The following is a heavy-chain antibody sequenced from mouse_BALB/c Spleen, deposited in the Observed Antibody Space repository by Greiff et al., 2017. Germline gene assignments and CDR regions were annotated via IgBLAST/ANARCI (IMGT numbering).Heavy chain of an antibody. J-gene: IGHJ3*01. CDR1: GYSITSDYA. CDR2: ISYSGST. D-gene: IGHD2-1*01. Sequence: EVKVEESGPGLVKPSQSLSLTCTVTGYSITSDYAWNWIRQFPGNKLEWMGYISYSGSTSYNPSLKSRISITRDTSKNQFFLQLNSVTTEDTATYYCAIYGNSPWFAYWGQGTLVTVSA. CDR3: AIYGNSPWFAY. V-gene: IGHV3-2*02.